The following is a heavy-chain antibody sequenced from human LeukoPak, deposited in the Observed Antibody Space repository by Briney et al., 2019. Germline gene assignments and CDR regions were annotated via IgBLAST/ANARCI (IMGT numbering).Heavy chain of an antibody. V-gene: IGHV4-59*01. CDR3: ARGGNYWPQWWFDP. CDR2: IYYSGST. Sequence: PSETLSLTCNVSGGSMNTYYWSWIRQPPGKGLEWIGYIYYSGSTNYNPSLKSRVTMSLDASKNQFSLELNSVTPADTAVYYCARGGNYWPQWWFDPWGRGTLVSVSS. D-gene: IGHD1-26*01. CDR1: GGSMNTYY. J-gene: IGHJ5*02.